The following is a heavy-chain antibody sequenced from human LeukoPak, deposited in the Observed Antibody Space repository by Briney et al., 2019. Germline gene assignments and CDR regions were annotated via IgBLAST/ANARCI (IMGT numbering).Heavy chain of an antibody. V-gene: IGHV4-34*01. CDR1: GGSISSYY. Sequence: SETLSLTCTVSGGSISSYYWSWIRQPPGKGLEWIGEINHSGSTNYNPSLKSRVTISVDTSKNQFSLKLSSVTAADTAAYYCARGHYDFWSGYYMFDYWGQGTLVTVSS. D-gene: IGHD3-3*01. J-gene: IGHJ4*02. CDR3: ARGHYDFWSGYYMFDY. CDR2: INHSGST.